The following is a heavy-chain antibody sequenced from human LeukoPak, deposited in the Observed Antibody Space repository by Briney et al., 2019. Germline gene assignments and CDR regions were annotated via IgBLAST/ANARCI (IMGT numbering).Heavy chain of an antibody. J-gene: IGHJ3*01. CDR3: AKGPQTGYSN. D-gene: IGHD6-13*01. V-gene: IGHV3-30*18. CDR1: GFTFSSYG. Sequence: GGSLRLSCAASGFTFSSYGMHWVRQAPGKGLEWVAVISYDGSNKYYADPVKGRFTISRDNSKNTLYLQMNSLRAEDTAVYYCAKGPQTGYSNWGQGTMVTVSS. CDR2: ISYDGSNK.